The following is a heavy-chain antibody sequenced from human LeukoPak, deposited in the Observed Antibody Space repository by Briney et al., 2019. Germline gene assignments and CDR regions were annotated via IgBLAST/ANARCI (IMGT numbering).Heavy chain of an antibody. D-gene: IGHD2-15*01. CDR2: ISGSGGST. V-gene: IGHV3-23*01. J-gene: IGHJ6*02. CDR1: GFTFSSYA. Sequence: PGGSLRLSCAASGFTFSSYAMSWVRQAPGKGLEWVSAISGSGGSTYYADSVKGRFTISRDNSKNTLYLQMNSLRAEDTAVYYCARDANTLLLTYYYYYGMDVWGQGTTVTVSS. CDR3: ARDANTLLLTYYYYYGMDV.